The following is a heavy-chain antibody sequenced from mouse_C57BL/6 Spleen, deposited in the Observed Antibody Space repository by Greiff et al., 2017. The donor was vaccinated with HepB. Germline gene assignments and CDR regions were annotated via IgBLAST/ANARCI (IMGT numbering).Heavy chain of an antibody. V-gene: IGHV1-52*01. CDR2: IDPSDSET. D-gene: IGHD4-1*01. Sequence: VQLQQPGAELVRPGSSVKLSCKASGYTFTSYWMHWVKQRPIQGLEWIGNIDPSDSETHYNQKFKDKATLTVDKSSSTAYMQLSSLTSEDSAVYYCATANWDPYFDYWGQGTTLTVSS. CDR1: GYTFTSYW. CDR3: ATANWDPYFDY. J-gene: IGHJ2*01.